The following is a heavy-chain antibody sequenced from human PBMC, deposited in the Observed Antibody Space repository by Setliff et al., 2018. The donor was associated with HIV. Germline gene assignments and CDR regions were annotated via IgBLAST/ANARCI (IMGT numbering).Heavy chain of an antibody. J-gene: IGHJ4*02. CDR3: ATDCAVVGGTGSLDS. CDR1: GFTFSNYE. Sequence: GGSLRLSCAASGFTFSNYEMNWVRQAPGKGLEWVSYISSSGTTIYYADSVKGRFTICRDNAKNSLYLQMNSLKVEDTAVYYWATDCAVVGGTGSLDSWGQGTLVTVSS. CDR2: ISSSGTTI. V-gene: IGHV3-48*03. D-gene: IGHD1-26*01.